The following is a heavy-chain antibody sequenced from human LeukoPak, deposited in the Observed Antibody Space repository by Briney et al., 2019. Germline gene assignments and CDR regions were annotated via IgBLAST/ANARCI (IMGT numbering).Heavy chain of an antibody. D-gene: IGHD3-10*01. CDR1: GFTFSSYG. J-gene: IGHJ4*02. CDR2: ISGSGGST. CDR3: ATLWHGSRSFLFDY. V-gene: IGHV3-23*01. Sequence: PGGSLRLSCAASGFTFSSYGMSWVRQAPGKGLEWVSAISGSGGSTYYADSVKGRFTISRDNSKNTLYLQMNSLRAEDTAVYYCATLWHGSRSFLFDYWGQGTLVTVSS.